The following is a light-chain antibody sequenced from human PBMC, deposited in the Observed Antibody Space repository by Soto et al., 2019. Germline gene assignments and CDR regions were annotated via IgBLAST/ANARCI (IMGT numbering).Light chain of an antibody. J-gene: IGKJ2*01. Sequence: VLTQSPRTLSLSPGERATLSCRASQTVGNNYLAWFQQKPGQTPRLVIYNAFSRATGIPDRFSGSGSGTDFTLTISRLEPEDFAVYYCHQYAFSPLTFGQGTKVDIK. V-gene: IGKV3-20*01. CDR1: QTVGNNY. CDR3: HQYAFSPLT. CDR2: NAF.